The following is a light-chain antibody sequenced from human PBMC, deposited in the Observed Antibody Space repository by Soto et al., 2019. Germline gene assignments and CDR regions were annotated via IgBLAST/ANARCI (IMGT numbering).Light chain of an antibody. CDR2: DNN. J-gene: IGLJ1*01. CDR3: QSYDRSLSGYV. Sequence: QSVLTQPPSVSGAPGQRVTISCTGSSSNIGAGYDVHWYQQLPRTAPKLLIYDNNNRPSGVPDRFSGSKSGTSASLAITGLQAEDEADYYCQSYDRSLSGYVFGTGTKVTVL. CDR1: SSNIGAGYD. V-gene: IGLV1-40*01.